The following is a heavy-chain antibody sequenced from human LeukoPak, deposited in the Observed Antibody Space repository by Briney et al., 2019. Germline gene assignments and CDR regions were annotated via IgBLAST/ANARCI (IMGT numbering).Heavy chain of an antibody. Sequence: GGSLRLSCAASGFTFDDYTMHWVRQAPGKGLEWVSLISWDGGSTYYADSVKGRFTISRDNSKNSLYLQMNSLRTEDTALYYCAKDMWEWFHPYYYYGMDVWGQGTTVTVSS. V-gene: IGHV3-43*01. D-gene: IGHD3-3*01. J-gene: IGHJ6*02. CDR1: GFTFDDYT. CDR3: AKDMWEWFHPYYYYGMDV. CDR2: ISWDGGST.